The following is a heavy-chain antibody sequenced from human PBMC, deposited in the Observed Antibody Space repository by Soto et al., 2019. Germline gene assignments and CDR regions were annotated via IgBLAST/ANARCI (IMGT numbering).Heavy chain of an antibody. V-gene: IGHV4-31*03. Sequence: QVQLQESGPGLVQPSQTLSLTCTVSGDPISSGGYFWTWIRQHPGKGLEWIGNTYYTGTTYYNPSLKRRVSISVDTSRKLFSLKLTSVTAADTAIYYCARDRVRRDNKPYGRDVWGQGTTVTVSS. CDR1: GDPISSGGYF. CDR2: TYYTGTT. J-gene: IGHJ6*02. CDR3: ARDRVRRDNKPYGRDV. D-gene: IGHD2-21*01.